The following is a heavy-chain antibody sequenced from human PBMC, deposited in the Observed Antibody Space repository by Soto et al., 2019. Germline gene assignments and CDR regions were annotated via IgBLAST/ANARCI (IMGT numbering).Heavy chain of an antibody. CDR3: ERAYCSGDCPRWHFDL. CDR2: IKSDGSST. D-gene: IGHD2-21*02. J-gene: IGHJ2*01. CDR1: GFTISSYW. V-gene: IGHV3-74*01. Sequence: EVQLVESGGGLVQPGGSLRLSCAASGFTISSYWMDWVRQAPGKGLVWVSRIKSDGSSTSDADSVKGLFTTSRDNAKNTLYLQMNGLSGEDTAVYYCERAYCSGDCPRWHFDLWGRGTLVTVSS.